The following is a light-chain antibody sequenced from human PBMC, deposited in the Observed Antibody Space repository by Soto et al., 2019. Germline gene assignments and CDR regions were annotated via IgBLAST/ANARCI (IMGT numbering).Light chain of an antibody. J-gene: IGKJ5*01. V-gene: IGKV3-15*01. Sequence: EVVMTQSPDTLSVSPGETVTLSCRASQSVRSKLAWYQQKPGQAPRLFIYGASTRATGIPARFSGSGSGTEFTLTISSLQSEDFAIYYCQQYGGSPITFGLGTRLEIK. CDR3: QQYGGSPIT. CDR1: QSVRSK. CDR2: GAS.